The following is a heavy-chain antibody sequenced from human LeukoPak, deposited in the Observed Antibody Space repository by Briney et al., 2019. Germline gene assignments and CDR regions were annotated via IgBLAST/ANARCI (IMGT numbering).Heavy chain of an antibody. D-gene: IGHD3-22*01. V-gene: IGHV4-61*02. Sequence: SQTLSLTCTVSGGSISSGSYDWSWIRQPAGKGLEWIGRIYTSGSTNYNPSLKSRVTISVDTSKNQFSLKLSSVTAADTAVYYCARNDYYDSSGIDYWGQGTLVTVSS. CDR1: GGSISSGSYD. CDR3: ARNDYYDSSGIDY. CDR2: IYTSGST. J-gene: IGHJ4*02.